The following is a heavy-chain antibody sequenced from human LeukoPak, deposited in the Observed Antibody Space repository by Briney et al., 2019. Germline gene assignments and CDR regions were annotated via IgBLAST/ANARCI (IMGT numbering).Heavy chain of an antibody. D-gene: IGHD4-17*01. CDR3: ARAYDYGDLGWFDP. Sequence: GGSLRLSCAASGFTFSSYSMNWVRQAPGKGLEWVSSISSSSSYIYYAESVKGRFTISRDNAKNSLYLQMNSLRAEDTAVYYCARAYDYGDLGWFDPWGQGTLVTVSS. V-gene: IGHV3-21*01. CDR2: ISSSSSYI. J-gene: IGHJ5*02. CDR1: GFTFSSYS.